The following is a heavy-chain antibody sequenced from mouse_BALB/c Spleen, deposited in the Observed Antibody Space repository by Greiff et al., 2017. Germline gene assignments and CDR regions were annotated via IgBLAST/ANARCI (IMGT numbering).Heavy chain of an antibody. CDR3: ARARIITTVVATDYAMDY. Sequence: QVQLQQSAAELARPGASVKMSCKASGYTFTSYTMHWVKQRPGQGLEWIGYINPSSGYTEYNQKFKDKTTLTADKSSSTAYMQLSSLTSEDSAVYYCARARIITTVVATDYAMDYWGQGTSVTVAS. CDR1: GYTFTSYT. J-gene: IGHJ4*01. D-gene: IGHD1-1*01. CDR2: INPSSGYT. V-gene: IGHV1-4*02.